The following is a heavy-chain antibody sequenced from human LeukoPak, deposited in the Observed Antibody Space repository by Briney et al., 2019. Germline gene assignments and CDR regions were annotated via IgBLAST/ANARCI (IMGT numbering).Heavy chain of an antibody. Sequence: PGGSLRLSCAASGFTFSSYGMHWVRQAPGKGLEWVAVISYDGSNKYYADSVKGRFTISRDNSKNTLYPQMNSLRAEDTAVYYCAMIAAAGSFDYWGQGTLVTVSS. J-gene: IGHJ4*02. V-gene: IGHV3-30*03. CDR2: ISYDGSNK. CDR1: GFTFSSYG. D-gene: IGHD6-13*01. CDR3: AMIAAAGSFDY.